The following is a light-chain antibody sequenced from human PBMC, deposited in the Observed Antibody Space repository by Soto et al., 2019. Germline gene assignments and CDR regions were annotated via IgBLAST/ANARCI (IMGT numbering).Light chain of an antibody. J-gene: IGKJ5*01. V-gene: IGKV3-15*01. CDR3: QQYHKWPPIT. CDR2: GAS. CDR1: QSVRSN. Sequence: EIVMRQSPATLSVSPGERATLSCRASQSVRSNLAWYQQKPGQAPRLLIYGASTRATGIPARFSGSGSGTEFTLTISSLQSEDFAVYYCQQYHKWPPITFGQGTRLEIK.